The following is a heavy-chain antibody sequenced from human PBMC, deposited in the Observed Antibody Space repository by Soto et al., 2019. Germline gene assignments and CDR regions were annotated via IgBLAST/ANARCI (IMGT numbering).Heavy chain of an antibody. CDR2: ISRTSSTI. CDR3: ARGPPLGHYFDY. Sequence: EVQLVESGGGLVQPGGSLRLSCAASGFTFSSYAMNWVRKAPGRGLEWVAYISRTSSTIYYAGSVRGRFTISRDNAKNSLYLQMNSLRDEDTAVYYCARGPPLGHYFDYWGQGTLVTVFS. CDR1: GFTFSSYA. V-gene: IGHV3-48*02. J-gene: IGHJ4*02.